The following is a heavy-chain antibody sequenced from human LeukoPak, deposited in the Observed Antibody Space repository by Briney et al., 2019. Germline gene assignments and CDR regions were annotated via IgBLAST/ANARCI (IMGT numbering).Heavy chain of an antibody. V-gene: IGHV4-39*01. CDR2: SYYSGRT. Sequence: SETLSLTCNVSGGSISSTSYYWDWIRQPPGKGMEWIGSSYYSGRTYYKPSLKSRVTISVDTSKNQFSLRLSSVTAADTAVYYCARSNWNDPFDYWGQGTLVTVSS. CDR3: ARSNWNDPFDY. J-gene: IGHJ4*02. CDR1: GGSISSTSYY. D-gene: IGHD1-20*01.